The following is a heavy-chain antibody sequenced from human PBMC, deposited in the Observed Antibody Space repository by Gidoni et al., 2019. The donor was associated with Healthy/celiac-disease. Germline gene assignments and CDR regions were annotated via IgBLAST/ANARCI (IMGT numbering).Heavy chain of an antibody. D-gene: IGHD6-13*01. CDR3: VRKDSSSWYGYFDY. CDR1: GFTFSRDA. CDR2: ISSNGGST. Sequence: EVQLVESGGGLVQPGGSLRLSCSASGFTFSRDAMHWARQAPGKGLEYVSAISSNGGSTYYADSVKGRFTISRDNSKNTLYLQMSSLRAEDTAVYYCVRKDSSSWYGYFDYWGQGTLVTVSS. J-gene: IGHJ4*02. V-gene: IGHV3-64D*06.